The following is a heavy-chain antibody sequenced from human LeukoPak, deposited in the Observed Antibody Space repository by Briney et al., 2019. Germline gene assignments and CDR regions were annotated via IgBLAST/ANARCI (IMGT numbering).Heavy chain of an antibody. CDR3: ARPSGYSSGWYYYYGMDV. V-gene: IGHV3-7*01. CDR1: GFTFSSYW. CDR2: IKQDGSEK. D-gene: IGHD6-19*01. Sequence: HPGGSLRLSCAASGFTFSSYWMSWVRQAPGKGLEWVANIKQDGSEKYYVDSVKGRFTISRDNAKNSLYLQMDSLRAEDTVVYYCARPSGYSSGWYYYYGMDVWGQGTTVTVSS. J-gene: IGHJ6*02.